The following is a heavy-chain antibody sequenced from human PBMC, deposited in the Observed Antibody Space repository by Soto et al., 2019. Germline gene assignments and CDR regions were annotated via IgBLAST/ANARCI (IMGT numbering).Heavy chain of an antibody. CDR3: ARIDDGGNLGYFDS. CDR1: GDSLSNHY. Sequence: QVQLQESGPGLVKPSETLSLTCTVSGDSLSNHYWSWIRQPPEKGLEWIGYISYSGTTNYNPSLKSRLTISVDTSKSQFSLKVNSVTAADTAVYYCARIDDGGNLGYFDSWGQGTLVTVSS. D-gene: IGHD4-17*01. J-gene: IGHJ4*02. V-gene: IGHV4-59*11. CDR2: ISYSGTT.